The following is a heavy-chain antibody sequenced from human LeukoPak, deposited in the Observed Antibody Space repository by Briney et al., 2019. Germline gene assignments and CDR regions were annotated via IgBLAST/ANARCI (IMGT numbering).Heavy chain of an antibody. CDR2: ITSSGSSI. Sequence: GGSLRLSCTASGFIFSSITMNWVRQAPGKGLEWVSSITSSGSSIYYADSVKGRFTISRDNAKNSPYLQMNSLRAEDTAVYYCARAQIEDYWGQGTLVTVSS. J-gene: IGHJ4*02. CDR1: GFIFSSIT. V-gene: IGHV3-21*01. CDR3: ARAQIEDY.